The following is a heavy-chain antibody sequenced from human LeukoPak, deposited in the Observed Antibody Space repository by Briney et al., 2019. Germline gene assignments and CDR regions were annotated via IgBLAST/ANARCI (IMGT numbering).Heavy chain of an antibody. CDR3: ARARLDSSGRFDY. J-gene: IGHJ4*02. Sequence: PSETLSLTCTVSGGSISSYYWSWIREPPGKGLEWIGYIYYGGSTHYNPSLKSRVTISKDTSKTQFSLRLSSVTAADTAVYYCARARLDSSGRFDYWGQGTLVTVFS. CDR1: GGSISSYY. V-gene: IGHV4-59*01. D-gene: IGHD3-22*01. CDR2: IYYGGST.